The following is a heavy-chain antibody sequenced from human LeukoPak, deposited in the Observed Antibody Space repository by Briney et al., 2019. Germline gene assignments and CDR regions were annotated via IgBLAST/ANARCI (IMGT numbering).Heavy chain of an antibody. CDR1: GFTFSSYA. CDR2: ITGSGGST. Sequence: GGSLRLSCAASGFTFSSYAMSWVRQAPGKGLEWVSAITGSGGSTYYADSVKGRLTISRDNSKNTLYLQMDSLRAEDTAVYYCAKRSRYCSGGSCYSWFDYWGQGTLVTVSS. D-gene: IGHD2-15*01. V-gene: IGHV3-23*01. CDR3: AKRSRYCSGGSCYSWFDY. J-gene: IGHJ4*02.